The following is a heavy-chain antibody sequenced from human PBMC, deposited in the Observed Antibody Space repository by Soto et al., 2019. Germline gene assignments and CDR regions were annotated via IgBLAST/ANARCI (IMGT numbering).Heavy chain of an antibody. CDR3: ARVGQQLDRYYYYGMDV. CDR2: INPSGGST. D-gene: IGHD6-13*01. J-gene: IGHJ6*02. V-gene: IGHV1-46*01. CDR1: GYTFTSYY. Sequence: ASVKVSCKASGYTFTSYYMHWVRQAPGQGLEWMGIINPSGGSTSYAQKFQGRVTMTRDTSTSTVYMELSSLRSEDTAVYYCARVGQQLDRYYYYGMDVWGQGTTVTVSS.